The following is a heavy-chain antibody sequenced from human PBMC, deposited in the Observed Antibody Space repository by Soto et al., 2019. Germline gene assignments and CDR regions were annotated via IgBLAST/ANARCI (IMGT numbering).Heavy chain of an antibody. J-gene: IGHJ6*02. CDR2: IIPIFGTA. CDR3: SRDRPRYSGSIMGYYYGMDV. CDR1: GGTFSSYA. Sequence: QVQLVQSGAEVKKPRSSVKVSCKASGGTFSSYAISWVRQAPGQGLEWMGGIIPIFGTANYAQKFQGRVTIAANKCTSTAYMELSSLRSEDTAVYYCSRDRPRYSGSIMGYYYGMDVWGHGTTVTFSS. V-gene: IGHV1-69*06. D-gene: IGHD6-13*01.